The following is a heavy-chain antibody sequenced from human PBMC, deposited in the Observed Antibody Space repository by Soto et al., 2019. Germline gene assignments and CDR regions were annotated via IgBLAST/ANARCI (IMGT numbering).Heavy chain of an antibody. Sequence: GASVKVSSKASRYTFTSYGISWARQAPGQGLEWMGWISAYNGNTNYAQKLQGRVTMTTDTSTSTAYMELRSLRSDDTAVYYCARGPGPYVWGSYRLQRSLLWFDPWGQGTLVTVSS. J-gene: IGHJ5*02. CDR3: ARGPGPYVWGSYRLQRSLLWFDP. CDR1: RYTFTSYG. CDR2: ISAYNGNT. D-gene: IGHD3-16*02. V-gene: IGHV1-18*01.